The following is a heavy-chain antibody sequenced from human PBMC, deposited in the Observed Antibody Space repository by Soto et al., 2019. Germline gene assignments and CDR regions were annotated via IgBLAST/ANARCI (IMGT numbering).Heavy chain of an antibody. CDR3: AREQLSGGRTFDY. Sequence: QVQLQESGPGLVKPSQTLSLTCTVSGGSISSGGYYWSWIRQHPGKGLEWIGYIYYSGSTYYNPSLKSRVTLSVDTSKNQFSLKLSSVTAADTAVYYCAREQLSGGRTFDYWGQGTLVTVSS. CDR2: IYYSGST. V-gene: IGHV4-31*03. D-gene: IGHD1-26*01. CDR1: GGSISSGGYY. J-gene: IGHJ4*02.